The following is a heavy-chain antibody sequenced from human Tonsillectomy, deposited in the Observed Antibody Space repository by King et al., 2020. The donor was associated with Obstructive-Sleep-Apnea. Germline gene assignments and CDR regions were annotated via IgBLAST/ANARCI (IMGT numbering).Heavy chain of an antibody. D-gene: IGHD3-9*01. Sequence: LQLQESGPGLVKPSETLSLTCTVSVGSIISYYWSWIRQPPGKGLEWIGYIYYIGSSKYNPSLTNRVTISVDTSKNQCSLKLSSVTAADTAVYYCARHTTDYDVLTGYSYHFDSWGQGTLVTVSS. V-gene: IGHV4-59*08. CDR3: ARHTTDYDVLTGYSYHFDS. CDR2: IYYIGSS. J-gene: IGHJ4*02. CDR1: VGSIISYY.